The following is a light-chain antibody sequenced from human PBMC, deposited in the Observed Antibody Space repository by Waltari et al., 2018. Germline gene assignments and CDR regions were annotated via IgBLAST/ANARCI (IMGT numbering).Light chain of an antibody. CDR2: KDS. J-gene: IGLJ2*01. V-gene: IGLV3-25*03. CDR3: QSADSSGTYVV. CDR1: ALPKQY. Sequence: YELTQPPSVSVSPGQTARITCPGDALPKQYAYCYQQKPGQAPVLVIYKDSERPSGIPERFSGSSSGTTVTLTISGVQAEDEADYYCQSADSSGTYVVFGGGTKLTVL.